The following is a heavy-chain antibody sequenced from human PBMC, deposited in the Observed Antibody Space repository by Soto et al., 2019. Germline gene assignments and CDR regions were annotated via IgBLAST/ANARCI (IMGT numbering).Heavy chain of an antibody. CDR3: ARGAGSGWFRNYFDY. CDR2: IWYDGSNK. CDR1: GFTFSSYG. V-gene: IGHV3-33*01. Sequence: PGGSLRLSCAASGFTFSSYGMHWVRQAPGKGLEWVAVIWYDGSNKYYADSVKGRFTISRDNPKNTLYLQMNSLRAEDTAVYYCARGAGSGWFRNYFDYWGQGTLVTVSS. J-gene: IGHJ4*02. D-gene: IGHD6-19*01.